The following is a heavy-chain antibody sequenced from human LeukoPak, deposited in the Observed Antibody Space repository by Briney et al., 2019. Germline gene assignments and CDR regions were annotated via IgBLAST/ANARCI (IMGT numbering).Heavy chain of an antibody. CDR1: GYTFTSYG. CDR2: ISAYNGNT. Sequence: GASVKVSCKASGYTFTSYGISWVRQAPGQGLEWMGWISAYNGNTNYAQKLQGRVTMTTDTSTSTAYMELRSLRSDDTAVYYCARERTTYYYDSSGYSNDAFDVWGQGTMVTVSS. D-gene: IGHD3-22*01. CDR3: ARERTTYYYDSSGYSNDAFDV. J-gene: IGHJ3*01. V-gene: IGHV1-18*01.